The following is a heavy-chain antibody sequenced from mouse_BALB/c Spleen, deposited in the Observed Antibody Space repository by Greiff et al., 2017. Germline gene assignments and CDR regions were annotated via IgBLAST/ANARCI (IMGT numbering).Heavy chain of an antibody. D-gene: IGHD1-1*01. J-gene: IGHJ4*01. CDR1: GFTFSSFG. V-gene: IGHV5-17*02. Sequence: EVKLMESGGGLVQPGGSRKLSCAASGFTFSSFGMHWVRQAPEKGLEWVAYISSGSSTIYYADTVKGRFTISRDNPKNTLFLQMTSLRSEDTAMYYCARGDGRGYYAMDYWGQGTSVTVSS. CDR2: ISSGSSTI. CDR3: ARGDGRGYYAMDY.